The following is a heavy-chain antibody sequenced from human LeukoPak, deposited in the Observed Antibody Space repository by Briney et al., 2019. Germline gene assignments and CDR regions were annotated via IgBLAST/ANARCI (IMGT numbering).Heavy chain of an antibody. CDR3: ARESDYGDYINWFDP. V-gene: IGHV4-39*07. Sequence: PSETLSLTCTVSGGSISSSSYYWGWIRQPPGKGLEWIGSIYYSGSTYYNPSLKSRVTISVDTSKNQFSLKLSSVTAADTAVYYCARESDYGDYINWFDPWGQGTLVTVSS. J-gene: IGHJ5*02. D-gene: IGHD4-17*01. CDR1: GGSISSSSYY. CDR2: IYYSGST.